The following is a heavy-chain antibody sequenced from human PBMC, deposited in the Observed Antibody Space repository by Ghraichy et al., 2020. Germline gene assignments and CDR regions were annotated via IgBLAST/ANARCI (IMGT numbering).Heavy chain of an antibody. V-gene: IGHV4-34*01. Sequence: SETLSLTCAVYGGSFSDYYWSWIRQPPGKGLEWIGEITHSGNTNYNPSLKSRLTISVDASKNQFSLKLRSVTAADTAVYYCARGPPSSSSEKDYWGQGTLVTVSS. J-gene: IGHJ4*02. CDR2: ITHSGNT. CDR1: GGSFSDYY. CDR3: ARGPPSSSSEKDY. D-gene: IGHD6-6*01.